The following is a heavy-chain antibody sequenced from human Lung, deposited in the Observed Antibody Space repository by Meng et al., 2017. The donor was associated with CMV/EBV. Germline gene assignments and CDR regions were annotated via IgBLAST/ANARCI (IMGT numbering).Heavy chain of an antibody. CDR3: ARDRNYVHHFDY. CDR2: IDAANGNT. CDR1: GYTFTSYA. Sequence: QVQFVESWGEGKKPGASVEVSCKASGYTFTSYAMHWVRHAPGQRLEWMGRIDAANGNTKYPQKFQGRVTITRDTSASTVFMELSSLISEDTAVYYWARDRNYVHHFDYWGQGTLVTVSS. D-gene: IGHD1-7*01. J-gene: IGHJ4*02. V-gene: IGHV1-3*01.